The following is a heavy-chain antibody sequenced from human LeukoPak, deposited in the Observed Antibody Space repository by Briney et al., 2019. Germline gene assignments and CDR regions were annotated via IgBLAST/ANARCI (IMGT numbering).Heavy chain of an antibody. CDR3: ARDLYASGNYRSYWYFDL. D-gene: IGHD3-10*01. J-gene: IGHJ2*01. CDR2: IYYNGST. Sequence: SETLSLTCTVSGGSISSYYWSWIRQPPGKGLEWIGYIYYNGSTNYNPSLKSRVTISVDTSKKQFSLKLNSVTAAVTAVYYCARDLYASGNYRSYWYFDLWGRGTLVTVS. V-gene: IGHV4-59*01. CDR1: GGSISSYY.